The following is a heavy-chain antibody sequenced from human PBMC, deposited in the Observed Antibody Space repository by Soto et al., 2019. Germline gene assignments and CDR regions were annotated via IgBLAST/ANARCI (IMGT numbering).Heavy chain of an antibody. Sequence: EVQLVESGGGLVKPGGSLRLSCAASGFTFSSYSMNWVRQAPGKGLEWVSSISSSSSYIYYADSVKGRFTISRDNAKNSLYLQMNSLRAEDTAVYYCARETQDIVATMKILSYYYYMDVWGKGTTVTVSS. J-gene: IGHJ6*03. CDR2: ISSSSSYI. CDR3: ARETQDIVATMKILSYYYYMDV. CDR1: GFTFSSYS. D-gene: IGHD5-12*01. V-gene: IGHV3-21*01.